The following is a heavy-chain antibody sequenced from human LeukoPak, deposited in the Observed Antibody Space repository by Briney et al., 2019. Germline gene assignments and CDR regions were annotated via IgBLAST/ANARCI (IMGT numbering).Heavy chain of an antibody. CDR1: GFTFISYS. CDR2: ITGSGDNT. Sequence: GGSLRLSCAASGFTFISYSMNWVRQAPGKGLEWVSAITGSGDNTYYADSVKGRFTISRDNSKNTLYLQMNSLRAEDTAVYYCAKVSDWGRPSYIDYWGQGTLVTVSS. D-gene: IGHD7-27*01. CDR3: AKVSDWGRPSYIDY. J-gene: IGHJ4*02. V-gene: IGHV3-23*01.